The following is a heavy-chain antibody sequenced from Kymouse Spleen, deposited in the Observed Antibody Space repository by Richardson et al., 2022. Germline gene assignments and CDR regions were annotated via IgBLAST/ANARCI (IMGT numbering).Heavy chain of an antibody. Sequence: QVQLQQWGAGLLKPSETLSLTCAVYGGSFSGYYWSWIRQPPGKGLEWIGEINHSGSTNYNPSLKSRVTISVDTSKNQFSLKLSSVTAADTAVYYCARGGIVGATTGFDYWGQGTLVTVSS. D-gene: IGHD1-26*01. CDR1: GGSFSGYY. CDR2: INHSGST. J-gene: IGHJ4*02. CDR3: ARGGIVGATTGFDY. V-gene: IGHV4-34*01.